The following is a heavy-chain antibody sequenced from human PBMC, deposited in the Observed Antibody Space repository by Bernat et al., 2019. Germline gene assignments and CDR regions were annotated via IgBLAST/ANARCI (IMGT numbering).Heavy chain of an antibody. Sequence: VQLVESGGGLVKPGGSLRLSCAASGFTFSSYGMHWVRQAPDKGLEWVAVIWYDGSNKYYADSVKGRFTISRDNSKNTLYLQMNSLRAEDTAVYYCARGRFTTMIVVAVLDYWGQGTLVTVSS. CDR1: GFTFSSYG. J-gene: IGHJ4*02. CDR3: ARGRFTTMIVVAVLDY. D-gene: IGHD3-22*01. CDR2: IWYDGSNK. V-gene: IGHV3-33*01.